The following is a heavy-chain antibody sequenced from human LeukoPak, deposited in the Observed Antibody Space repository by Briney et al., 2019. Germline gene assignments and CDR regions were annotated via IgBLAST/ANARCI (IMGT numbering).Heavy chain of an antibody. CDR1: GLTFSSYG. D-gene: IGHD3-22*01. CDR3: ARLDYYDSTSSDY. Sequence: GGSQSLSCAASGLTFSSYGMTSVRQAPGEGLGWGSYISSGGSTIYYADSVKGRFTISRDNAKNSLYLQMNSLGAEDTADYYGARLDYYDSTSSDYWGEGTLVTVSS. V-gene: IGHV3-48*03. CDR2: ISSGGSTI. J-gene: IGHJ4*02.